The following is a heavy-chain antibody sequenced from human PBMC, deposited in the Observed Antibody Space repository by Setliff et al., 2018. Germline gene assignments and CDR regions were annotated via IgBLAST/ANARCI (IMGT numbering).Heavy chain of an antibody. CDR2: ILIDGTT. D-gene: IGHD2-2*01. Sequence: AGGSLRLSCVASEFTFRNYYMHWVRQAPGEGLMWVSNILIDGTTNYADSVKGRFTISRDNAKNTLYLQMNSLRVEDTAVYYCARGGCSATSCLDYWGQGILVTVSS. CDR1: EFTFRNYY. V-gene: IGHV3-74*01. J-gene: IGHJ4*02. CDR3: ARGGCSATSCLDY.